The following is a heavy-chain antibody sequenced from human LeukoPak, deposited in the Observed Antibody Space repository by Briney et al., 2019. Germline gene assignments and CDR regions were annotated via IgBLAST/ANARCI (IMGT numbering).Heavy chain of an antibody. Sequence: ASVKVSCKTSGYTFTDYYIHWVRQAPGQGLEWMGWSNPNSGETNSAQKFQGRVTMTGDTSISTAYMELRRVTSDDTAVYYCASDRDYSNTERGFDYWGQGTLVTVSS. J-gene: IGHJ4*02. V-gene: IGHV1-2*02. CDR2: SNPNSGET. CDR1: GYTFTDYY. CDR3: ASDRDYSNTERGFDY. D-gene: IGHD4-11*01.